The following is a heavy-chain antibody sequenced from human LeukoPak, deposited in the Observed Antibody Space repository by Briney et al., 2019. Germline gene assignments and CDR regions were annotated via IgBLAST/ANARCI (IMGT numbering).Heavy chain of an antibody. D-gene: IGHD5-18*01. Sequence: ASVKVSCKASGYTFTSNYIHWVRQAPGQGLEWMGMIYPRDGSTSYAQKFQGRVTVTRDTSTSTVHMELSGLRSEDTAVYYCAVDTAMFHFDYWGQGALVTVSS. J-gene: IGHJ4*02. CDR1: GYTFTSNY. V-gene: IGHV1-46*03. CDR3: AVDTAMFHFDY. CDR2: IYPRDGST.